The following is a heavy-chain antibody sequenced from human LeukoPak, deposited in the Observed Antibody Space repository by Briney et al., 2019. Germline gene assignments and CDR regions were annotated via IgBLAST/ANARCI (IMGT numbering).Heavy chain of an antibody. D-gene: IGHD4-11*01. CDR2: IDPSDSYT. CDR1: GYSFASYW. CDR3: ARLGSNYAFDY. Sequence: TLGESLTISCRGSGYSFASYWISWVRQMPGKGLEWMGRIDPSDSYTNYSPSFQGHVTISADKSISTAYQQWSSLKASDTAMYYCARLGSNYAFDYWGQGTLVTVSS. V-gene: IGHV5-10-1*01. J-gene: IGHJ4*02.